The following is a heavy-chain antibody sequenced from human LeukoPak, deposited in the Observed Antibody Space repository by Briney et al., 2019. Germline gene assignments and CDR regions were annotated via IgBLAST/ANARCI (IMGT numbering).Heavy chain of an antibody. CDR1: GGSFSNYV. D-gene: IGHD6-13*01. V-gene: IGHV1-69*06. CDR2: IIPMFGTA. J-gene: IGHJ6*03. Sequence: GASVEVSCKASGGSFSNYVFTWVRQAPGQGLEWMGGIIPMFGTANYAQKFQDRVTITADKSTSTAYMELSSLRSEDTAVYYCARVVGLTGYSSTWYSGYYYYMDVWGKGTTVTVSS. CDR3: ARVVGLTGYSSTWYSGYYYYMDV.